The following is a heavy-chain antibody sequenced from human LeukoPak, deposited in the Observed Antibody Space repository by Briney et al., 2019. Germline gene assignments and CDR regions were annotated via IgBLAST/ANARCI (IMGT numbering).Heavy chain of an antibody. CDR1: GGSLSGYY. CDR3: VIGRGWQPDY. J-gene: IGHJ4*02. D-gene: IGHD3-10*01. V-gene: IGHV4-59*03. Sequence: SETLSLTCTVSGGSLSGYYHNWVRQSPGGGLEWIGLVHYSGNTNYNPSLKSRVSISTDTSKNQFSLELTSVTAADTAVYYCVIGRGWQPDYWGQGIPVTVSS. CDR2: VHYSGNT.